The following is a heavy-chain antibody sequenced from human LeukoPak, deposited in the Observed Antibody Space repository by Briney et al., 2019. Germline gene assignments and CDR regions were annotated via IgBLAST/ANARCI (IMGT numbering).Heavy chain of an antibody. J-gene: IGHJ3*02. CDR2: MNPNRGNT. D-gene: IGHD2-2*01. CDR3: ARGRESTAAAAPKDGAFDI. Sequence: ASVNVSCKASGYTFTSYGINWVRQATGQGLEWMGWMNPNRGNTGYAQKFQGRVTMTRNTSISTAYMELSSVRSAGTAVYYCARGRESTAAAAPKDGAFDIWGQGTMVTVSS. CDR1: GYTFTSYG. V-gene: IGHV1-8*01.